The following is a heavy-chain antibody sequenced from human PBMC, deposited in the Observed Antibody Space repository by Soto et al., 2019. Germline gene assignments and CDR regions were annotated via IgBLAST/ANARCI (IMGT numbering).Heavy chain of an antibody. CDR2: INPNSGGT. J-gene: IGHJ3*02. V-gene: IGHV1-2*02. CDR1: GYGFTGYY. D-gene: IGHD6-19*01. Sequence: ASVKVSCKASGYGFTGYYMDWVRQAPGQGLEWMGWINPNSGGTNYAQKFQGRVTMTRDTSISKAYMELSRLRSDDTAVYYCARAYRSGWDDAFDIWGQGTMVTVSS. CDR3: ARAYRSGWDDAFDI.